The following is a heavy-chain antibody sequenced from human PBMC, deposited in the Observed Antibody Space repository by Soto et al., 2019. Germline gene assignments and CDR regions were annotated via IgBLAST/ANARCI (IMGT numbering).Heavy chain of an antibody. CDR1: GLAIGIDG. J-gene: IGHJ4*01. V-gene: IGHV3-74*01. D-gene: IGHD3-22*01. Sequence: CAGCGLAIGIDGRRIIHKAPRKGLVWVSRINSDGSSTNYADSVKGRFTISRDNAKNIVYMQMNSLKIEDSAVYYCSTDSYSNMMVVRLDNWGHGTLVTVSS. CDR3: STDSYSNMMVVRLDN. CDR2: INSDGSST.